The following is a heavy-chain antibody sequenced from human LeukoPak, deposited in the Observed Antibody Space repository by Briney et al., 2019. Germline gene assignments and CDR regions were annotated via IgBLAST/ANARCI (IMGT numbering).Heavy chain of an antibody. J-gene: IGHJ4*02. Sequence: TGGSLRLSCAASGFTFSSYAMSWVRQAPGKGLEWVGRIKSKTDGGTTDYAAPVKGRFTISRDDSKNSLYLQMNSLKTEDTAVYYCTTYGSGNAYYWGQGTLVTVSS. CDR1: GFTFSSYA. D-gene: IGHD3-10*01. CDR3: TTYGSGNAYY. CDR2: IKSKTDGGTT. V-gene: IGHV3-15*01.